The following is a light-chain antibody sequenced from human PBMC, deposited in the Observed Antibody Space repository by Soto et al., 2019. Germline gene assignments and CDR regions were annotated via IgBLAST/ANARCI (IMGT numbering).Light chain of an antibody. V-gene: IGKV1-9*01. CDR3: QQLNSYPLFT. J-gene: IGKJ3*01. Sequence: IQLTQSPSSLSASVGDRVTITCRASQGISSYLAWYQQKPGKAPKLLIYAASTLQSGVPSRFSGSGSGTDFTLTISSLQPEEFATYYCQQLNSYPLFTFGPGTKVDIK. CDR1: QGISSY. CDR2: AAS.